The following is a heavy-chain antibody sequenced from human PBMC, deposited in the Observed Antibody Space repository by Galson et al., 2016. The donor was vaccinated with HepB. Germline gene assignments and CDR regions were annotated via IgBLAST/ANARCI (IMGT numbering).Heavy chain of an antibody. D-gene: IGHD3-3*01. CDR3: ARGRGGYYYDMVV. J-gene: IGHJ6*02. V-gene: IGHV5-51*01. Sequence: QSGAEVKKPGESLKISCQGSGDTFIGYWIVWVRQLPGKGLEWMGTIFPSDSTIKYSPSFRGQVTISADKSITTAYLQWSTLKASYTAIFYCARGRGGYYYDMVVGGQGTAVTVS. CDR1: GDTFIGYW. CDR2: IFPSDSTI.